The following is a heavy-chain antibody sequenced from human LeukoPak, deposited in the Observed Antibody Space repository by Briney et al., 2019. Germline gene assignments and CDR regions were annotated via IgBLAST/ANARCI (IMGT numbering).Heavy chain of an antibody. D-gene: IGHD3-3*01. CDR3: ARSFVDYWIGYYRRDWFDP. V-gene: IGHV1-8*01. J-gene: IGHJ5*02. CDR1: GYTFTNFD. Sequence: VASVKVSCKTSGYTFTNFDINWLRQATGQGLEWMGKISPNTGKTVYSQKFQGKVTITRDTSIDTVYMELTTLRSDDTAVYYCARSFVDYWIGYYRRDWFDPWGQGTLVIVSS. CDR2: ISPNTGKT.